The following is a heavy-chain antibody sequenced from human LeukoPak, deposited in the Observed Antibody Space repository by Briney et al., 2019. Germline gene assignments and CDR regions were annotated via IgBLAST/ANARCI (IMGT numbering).Heavy chain of an antibody. V-gene: IGHV1-18*01. CDR3: ARHYYGSGNFYLGY. D-gene: IGHD3-10*01. CDR2: ISTYNGDT. CDR1: GYTFASYG. J-gene: IGHJ4*02. Sequence: GASVKVSCKASGYTFASYGISWARQAPGQGLEWLGWISTYNGDTNYAQKLQGRVTMTTDTSTSTAYMELRSLRSDDTAVYYCARHYYGSGNFYLGYWGQGTLVTVSS.